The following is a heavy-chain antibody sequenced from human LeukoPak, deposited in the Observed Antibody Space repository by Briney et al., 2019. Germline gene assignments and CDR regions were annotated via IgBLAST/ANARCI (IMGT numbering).Heavy chain of an antibody. CDR2: IWYDGSNK. J-gene: IGHJ3*02. D-gene: IGHD3-22*01. V-gene: IGHV3-33*06. CDR3: AKVRRNYYDSSGYLFPDAFDI. Sequence: GRSLRLSCAASGFTFSSYGMHWVRQAPGKGLEWVAVIWYDGSNKYYADSVKGRFTISRDNSKNTLYLQMNSLRAEDTAVYYCAKVRRNYYDSSGYLFPDAFDIWGQGTMVTVSS. CDR1: GFTFSSYG.